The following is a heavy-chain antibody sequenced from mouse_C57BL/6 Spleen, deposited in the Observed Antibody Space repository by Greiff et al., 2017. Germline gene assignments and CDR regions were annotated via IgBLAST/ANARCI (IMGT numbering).Heavy chain of an antibody. CDR3: AREGVITTVVAWYAMDY. CDR1: GFSLTSYG. Sequence: QVQLQQSGPGLVQPSQSLSITCTVSGFSLTSYGVHWVRQSPGQGLEWLGVIWSGGSTDYNAAFISRLSISKDNSKSQVFFKMNSLQADDTAIYYCAREGVITTVVAWYAMDYWGQGTSVTVSS. CDR2: IWSGGST. D-gene: IGHD1-1*01. J-gene: IGHJ4*01. V-gene: IGHV2-2*01.